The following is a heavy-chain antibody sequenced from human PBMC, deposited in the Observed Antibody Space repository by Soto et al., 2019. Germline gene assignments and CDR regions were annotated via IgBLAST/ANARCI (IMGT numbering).Heavy chain of an antibody. Sequence: AXVKVSCKASGGTFRSYAISWVRQAPGQGLEWMGGIIPIFGTANYAQKFQGRVTITADKSTSTAYMELSSLRSEDTAVYYCAGLGVNYYDSSGLRRDYFDYWGQGTLVTVSS. J-gene: IGHJ4*02. CDR1: GGTFRSYA. D-gene: IGHD3-22*01. CDR3: AGLGVNYYDSSGLRRDYFDY. CDR2: IIPIFGTA. V-gene: IGHV1-69*06.